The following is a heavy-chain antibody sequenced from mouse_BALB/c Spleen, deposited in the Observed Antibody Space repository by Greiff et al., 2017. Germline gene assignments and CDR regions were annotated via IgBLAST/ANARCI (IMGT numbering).Heavy chain of an antibody. CDR2: ISSGGSYT. D-gene: IGHD6-5*01. V-gene: IGHV5-6*01. Sequence: EVNLVESGGDLVKPGGSLKLSCAASGFTFSSYGMSWVRQTPDKRLEWVATISSGGSYTYYPDSVKGRFTISRDNAKNTLYLQMSSLKSEDTAMYYCARPPYDSYAMDYWGQGTSVTVSS. J-gene: IGHJ4*01. CDR1: GFTFSSYG. CDR3: ARPPYDSYAMDY.